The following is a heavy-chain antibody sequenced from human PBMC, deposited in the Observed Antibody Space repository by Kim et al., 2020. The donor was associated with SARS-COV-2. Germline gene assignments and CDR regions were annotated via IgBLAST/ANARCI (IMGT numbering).Heavy chain of an antibody. Sequence: GGSLRLSCAASGFTFSSYSMNWVRQAPGKGLEWVSSISSSSSYIYYADSVKGRFTISRDNAKNSLYLQMNSLRAEDTAVYYCARDGGDGYATYYFDYWGQGTLVTVSS. CDR3: ARDGGDGYATYYFDY. CDR2: ISSSSSYI. D-gene: IGHD5-12*01. J-gene: IGHJ4*02. V-gene: IGHV3-21*01. CDR1: GFTFSSYS.